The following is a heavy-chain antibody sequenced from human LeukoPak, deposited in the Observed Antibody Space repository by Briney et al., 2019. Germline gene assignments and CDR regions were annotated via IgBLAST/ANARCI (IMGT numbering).Heavy chain of an antibody. V-gene: IGHV4-31*02. CDR2: IQYSGST. Sequence: PSETLSLTCTVSGGSITSGNYYWTWIRQHPGTGLEWIGYIQYSGSTYYNPSLESRVTMSVDTSKNQFSLKLTSVTAADTAVYYCARYHGWPYFDYWGQGTLVTVSS. CDR3: ARYHGWPYFDY. J-gene: IGHJ4*02. D-gene: IGHD6-19*01. CDR1: GGSITSGNYY.